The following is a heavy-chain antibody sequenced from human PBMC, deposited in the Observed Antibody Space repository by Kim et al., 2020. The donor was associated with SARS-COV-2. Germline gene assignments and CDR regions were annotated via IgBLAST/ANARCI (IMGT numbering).Heavy chain of an antibody. D-gene: IGHD4-17*01. Sequence: SETLSLTCTVSGVSICSYYWSWIRQPPGKGLEWIGYIYYSGSTNYNPSLKSRVTISVDTSKNQFSLKLRSVTAADTAVYDCARVKRLTTVSDFDYWGQGT. V-gene: IGHV4-59*01. J-gene: IGHJ4*02. CDR1: GVSICSYY. CDR3: ARVKRLTTVSDFDY. CDR2: IYYSGST.